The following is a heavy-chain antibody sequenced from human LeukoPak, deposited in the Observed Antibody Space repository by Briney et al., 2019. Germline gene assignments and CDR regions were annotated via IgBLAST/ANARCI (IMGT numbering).Heavy chain of an antibody. CDR1: GGSFSGYY. D-gene: IGHD2-2*01. J-gene: IGHJ5*02. V-gene: IGHV4-34*01. Sequence: SETLSLTCAVYGGSFSGYYWSWIRQPPGKGLEWIGEINHSGSTNYNPSLKSRVTISVDTSKNQFPLKLSSVTAADTAVYYCARGPLGYCSSTSCLRFDPWGQGTLVTVSS. CDR3: ARGPLGYCSSTSCLRFDP. CDR2: INHSGST.